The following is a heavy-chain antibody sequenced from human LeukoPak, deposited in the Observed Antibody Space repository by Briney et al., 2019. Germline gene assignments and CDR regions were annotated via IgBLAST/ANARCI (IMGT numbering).Heavy chain of an antibody. V-gene: IGHV4-39*01. CDR1: GGSISSGSYY. J-gene: IGHJ3*01. CDR2: IYYSGTT. D-gene: IGHD2-2*01. CDR3: ARKYCSTTSCSYAFDF. Sequence: PSETLSLTCTVSGGSISSGSYYWGWIRQPPGKGLEWIGSIYYSGTTYYNPSLKRRITISVDTSKNQFSLKLRSVTAADTAVYFCARKYCSTTSCSYAFDFWGQGTMVTVSS.